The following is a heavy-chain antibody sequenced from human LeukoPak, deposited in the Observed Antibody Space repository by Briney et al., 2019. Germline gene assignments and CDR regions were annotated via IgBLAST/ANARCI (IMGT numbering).Heavy chain of an antibody. CDR3: ATKRADYFDY. CDR2: IYSGGRT. D-gene: IGHD6-19*01. J-gene: IGHJ4*02. V-gene: IGHV3-53*01. Sequence: GGSLRLSCAASGFTVSSNYMIWVRQAPGKGLEWVSVIYSGGRTYYVDSVKGRFTISRDNSKNTLYLQMNSLRAEDTAVYYCATKRADYFDYWGQGTLVTVSS. CDR1: GFTVSSNY.